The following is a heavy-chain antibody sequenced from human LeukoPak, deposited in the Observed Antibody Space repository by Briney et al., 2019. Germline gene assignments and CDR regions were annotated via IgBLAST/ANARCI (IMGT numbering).Heavy chain of an antibody. J-gene: IGHJ4*02. Sequence: GGSLRLSCAASGFTFSSYGMHWVRQAPGKGLEWVAVIWYDGSNKYYADSVKGRFTISRDNSMNTLYLQMNRLRDDDTTMYYCARHPLSGNFDYWGQGTLVTVSS. CDR3: ARHPLSGNFDY. CDR1: GFTFSSYG. V-gene: IGHV3-33*01. D-gene: IGHD1-26*01. CDR2: IWYDGSNK.